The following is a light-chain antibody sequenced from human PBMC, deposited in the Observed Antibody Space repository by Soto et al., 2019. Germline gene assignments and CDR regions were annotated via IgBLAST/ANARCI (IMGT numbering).Light chain of an antibody. V-gene: IGKV1-8*01. CDR3: QQYYSYPRT. CDR2: AAS. J-gene: IGKJ1*01. CDR1: QGISSY. Sequence: AIRMTQSPSSLSASTGDRVTITCRASQGISSYLAWYQQKPGKAPKLLIYAASTLQSGVPSRFSGSGSGTDFTLTISCLQSEDFATYYCQQYYSYPRTFGNGTKVEIK.